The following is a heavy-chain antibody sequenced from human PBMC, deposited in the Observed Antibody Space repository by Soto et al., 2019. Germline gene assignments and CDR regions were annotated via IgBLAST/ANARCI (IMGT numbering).Heavy chain of an antibody. Sequence: SVKVSCKASGFTFTSSAVQWVRQARGQRLEWIGWIVVGSGNTNYAQKFQERVTITRDMSTSAAYMELGSLRSEDTAVYYCAAVMSGLKVAGTGVFDIWAQGTMVTVS. CDR2: IVVGSGNT. V-gene: IGHV1-58*01. CDR1: GFTFTSSA. D-gene: IGHD6-19*01. CDR3: AAVMSGLKVAGTGVFDI. J-gene: IGHJ3*02.